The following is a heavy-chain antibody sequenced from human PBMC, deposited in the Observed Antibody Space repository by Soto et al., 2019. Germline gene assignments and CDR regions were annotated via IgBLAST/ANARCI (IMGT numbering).Heavy chain of an antibody. CDR1: GFSFSNFA. CDR3: ARDGFDVWSGEAGGIFDS. J-gene: IGHJ4*02. D-gene: IGHD3-3*01. Sequence: GGSLRLSCEASGFSFSNFAFHWVRQSPGKGLQWVAVISYDGGVKFYADSVKGRFSVSRDNFKNTVHLQMSSLRHEDTALYFCARDGFDVWSGEAGGIFDSWGLGTLVTVSS. V-gene: IGHV3-30*04. CDR2: ISYDGGVK.